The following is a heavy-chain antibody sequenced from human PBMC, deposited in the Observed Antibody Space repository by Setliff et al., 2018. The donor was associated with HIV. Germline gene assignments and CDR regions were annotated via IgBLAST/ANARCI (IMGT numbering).Heavy chain of an antibody. Sequence: GGSLRLSCAASGFTFSDYSMTWVRQAPGKGMEWVSVIYSDGSNTYYADSVKGRFTISRDNSKSTLYLQMHSLRAEDTAVYYCARVADGYNSYFDYWGQGIVVTVSS. D-gene: IGHD5-18*01. V-gene: IGHV3-23*03. CDR2: IYSDGSNT. CDR3: ARVADGYNSYFDY. CDR1: GFTFSDYS. J-gene: IGHJ4*02.